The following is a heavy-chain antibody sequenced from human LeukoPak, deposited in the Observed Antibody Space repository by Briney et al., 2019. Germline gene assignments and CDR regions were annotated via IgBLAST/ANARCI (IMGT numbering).Heavy chain of an antibody. CDR1: GYTFTSYA. J-gene: IGHJ4*02. Sequence: ASVKVSCKASGYTFTSYAMNWVRQAPGQGLEWMGWINTNTGNPTYAQGFTGRFVFSLDTSVSTAYLQISSLKAEDTAVYYCARATSTEKYSSGWYVGYWGQGTLVTVSS. D-gene: IGHD6-19*01. CDR2: INTNTGNP. CDR3: ARATSTEKYSSGWYVGY. V-gene: IGHV7-4-1*02.